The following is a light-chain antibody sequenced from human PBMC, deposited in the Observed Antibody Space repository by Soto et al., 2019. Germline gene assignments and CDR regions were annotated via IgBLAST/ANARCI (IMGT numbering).Light chain of an antibody. Sequence: QSVLTQPPSVSGAPGQRVTISCTGSSSNIGANHDVHWYQQLPGTAPKLLIYGNSNRPSGVPDRFSGSKSGTSASLAITGLQAEDEADYYCQSYDSSLSVVFGGGTKLTVL. CDR2: GNS. CDR1: SSNIGANHD. V-gene: IGLV1-40*01. J-gene: IGLJ2*01. CDR3: QSYDSSLSVV.